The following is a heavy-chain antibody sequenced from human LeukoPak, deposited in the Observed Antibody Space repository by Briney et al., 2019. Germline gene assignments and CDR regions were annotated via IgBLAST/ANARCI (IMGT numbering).Heavy chain of an antibody. CDR2: ISGNGGST. CDR3: VKDMGRNYYYQYGMDV. D-gene: IGHD3-10*01. CDR1: GFTFSSNS. Sequence: PGGSLRLSCAASGFTFSSNSMHWVRQAPGKGLEYVSAISGNGGSTYYADSVKGRFTISRDNSKNTLYLQMSSLRAEDTAVYYCVKDMGRNYYYQYGMDVWGLGTTVTVSS. V-gene: IGHV3-64D*09. J-gene: IGHJ6*02.